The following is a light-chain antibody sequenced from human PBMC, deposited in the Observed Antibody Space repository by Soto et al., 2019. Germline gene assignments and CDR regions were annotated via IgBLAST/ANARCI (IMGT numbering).Light chain of an antibody. Sequence: AIQLTQSPSSLAASVGDRITITCRASQGIIDALGWFQQKPGKAPQLLIYAASNLHSGVPSRFSGNGSGTDFTLTITRLQPEDFATYYCLQDYDYPFTFGPGTTVEIK. CDR3: LQDYDYPFT. CDR2: AAS. J-gene: IGKJ3*01. V-gene: IGKV1-6*01. CDR1: QGIIDA.